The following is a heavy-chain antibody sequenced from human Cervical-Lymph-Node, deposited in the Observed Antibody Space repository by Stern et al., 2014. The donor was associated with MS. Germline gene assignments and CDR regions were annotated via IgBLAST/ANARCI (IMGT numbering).Heavy chain of an antibody. CDR1: GGTFSSSYA. J-gene: IGHJ5*02. V-gene: IGHV1-69*09. CDR3: ARGVVSNRAAATLHNLFDP. Sequence: QVQLGQSGAEVKKPGSSMNVSCKTSGGTFSSSYAITWMRQAPGQGLEWMGRILPILGLANYAQKFQDRVIITADKSTSTSYMELSSLRSEDTAVYYCARGVVSNRAAATLHNLFDPWGQGTLVTVSS. D-gene: IGHD2-15*01. CDR2: ILPILGLA.